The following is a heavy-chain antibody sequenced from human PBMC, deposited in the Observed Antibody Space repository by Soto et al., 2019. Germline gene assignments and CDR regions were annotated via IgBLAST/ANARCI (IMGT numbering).Heavy chain of an antibody. V-gene: IGHV3-30-3*01. Sequence: QVQLVESGGGVVQPGRSLRLSCAASGLTLSRFAMHWVRQAPGKGLEWVAVIGYDGSNKDYADSVKGLFTISRDNSKNTLYLQINSLRREDTAVYYCARDPVNYYGSWTYGMDVWGQGTTVTVSS. D-gene: IGHD3-10*01. CDR1: GLTLSRFA. J-gene: IGHJ6*02. CDR2: IGYDGSNK. CDR3: ARDPVNYYGSWTYGMDV.